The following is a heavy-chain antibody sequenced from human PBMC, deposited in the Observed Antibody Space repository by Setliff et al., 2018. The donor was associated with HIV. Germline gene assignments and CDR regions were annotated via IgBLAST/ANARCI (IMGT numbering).Heavy chain of an antibody. Sequence: GGSLRLSCAASGFTFSSYAMSWVRQAPGKGLEWVSAISGSGGSTYYADSVKGRFTISRDNAKNSLYLQMNNLRAEDTAVYYCARAGVYYDSSGYCIDYWGQGTLVTVSS. V-gene: IGHV3-23*01. CDR3: ARAGVYYDSSGYCIDY. CDR1: GFTFSSYA. CDR2: ISGSGGST. D-gene: IGHD3-22*01. J-gene: IGHJ4*02.